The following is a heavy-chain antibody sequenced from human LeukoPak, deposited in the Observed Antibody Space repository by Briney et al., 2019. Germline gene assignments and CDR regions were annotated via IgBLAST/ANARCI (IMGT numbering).Heavy chain of an antibody. D-gene: IGHD2-2*02. CDR1: GYTFTSYG. CDR2: ISAYNGNT. CDR3: ARDMGYCSSTSCYTFDY. Sequence: ASVKVSCKASGYTFTSYGISWVRQASGQGLEWMGWISAYNGNTNYAQKLQGRVTMTTDTSTSTAYMELRSLRSDDTAVYYCARDMGYCSSTSCYTFDYWGQGTLVTVSS. J-gene: IGHJ4*02. V-gene: IGHV1-18*01.